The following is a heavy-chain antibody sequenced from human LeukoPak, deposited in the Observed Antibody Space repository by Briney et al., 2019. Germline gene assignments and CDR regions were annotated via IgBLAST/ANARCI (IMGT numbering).Heavy chain of an antibody. D-gene: IGHD4-17*01. CDR2: ISYDGSNK. J-gene: IGHJ4*02. CDR3: AREGGYGDEYYFDY. Sequence: PGRSLRLSCAASGFTFSSYAMHWVRQAPGKGLEWVAVISYDGSNKYYADSVKGRFTISRDNSKNTLYLQMNSLRAEDTAVYYCAREGGYGDEYYFDYWGQGTLVTVSS. V-gene: IGHV3-30*04. CDR1: GFTFSSYA.